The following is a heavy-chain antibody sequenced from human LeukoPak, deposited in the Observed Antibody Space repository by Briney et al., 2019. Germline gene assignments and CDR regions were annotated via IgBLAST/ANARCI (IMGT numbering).Heavy chain of an antibody. CDR3: ARDVDTDGYFDY. CDR2: INHSRST. J-gene: IGHJ4*02. D-gene: IGHD5-18*01. CDR1: GGSFSGYY. V-gene: IGHV4-34*01. Sequence: PSETLSLTCAVYGGSFSGYYWSWIRQPPGKGLEWIGEINHSRSTNYNPSLKSRVTISVDTSKNQFSLKLSSVTAADTAVYYCARDVDTDGYFDYWGQGTLVTVSS.